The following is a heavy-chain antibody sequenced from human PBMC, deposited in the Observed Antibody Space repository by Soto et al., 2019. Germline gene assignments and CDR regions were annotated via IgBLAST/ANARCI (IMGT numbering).Heavy chain of an antibody. CDR1: GFPFKTYG. J-gene: IGHJ5*02. D-gene: IGHD2-21*01. CDR2: IGGSGDTT. Sequence: LLESGGGLVQPGGSLRLSCAASGFPFKTYGMNWVRQAPGKGLELVSRIGGSGDTTYYADSVKGRFTISRDNSQNTLYLQMNSLTAEDTAVYYCAKESLIRPSWGQGTLVTVSS. CDR3: AKESLIRPS. V-gene: IGHV3-23*01.